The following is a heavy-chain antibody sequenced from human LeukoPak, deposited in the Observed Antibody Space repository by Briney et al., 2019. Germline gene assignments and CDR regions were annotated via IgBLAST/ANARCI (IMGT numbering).Heavy chain of an antibody. V-gene: IGHV4-34*01. CDR1: GGSFSGYY. CDR3: ARGLAYCSSTSCRAGYGY. CDR2: INHSGST. Sequence: SETLSLTCAVYGGSFSGYYWSWIRQPPGKGLEGIGEINHSGSTNYNPSLKSRVTISVDTSKNQFSLKLSSVTATDTAVYYCARGLAYCSSTSCRAGYGYWGQGTLVTVSS. D-gene: IGHD2-2*01. J-gene: IGHJ4*02.